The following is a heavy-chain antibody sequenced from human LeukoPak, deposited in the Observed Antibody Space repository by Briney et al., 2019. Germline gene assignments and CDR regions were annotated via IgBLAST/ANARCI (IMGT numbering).Heavy chain of an antibody. CDR3: AKSHLLMTAAVIFDY. Sequence: PGGSLRLSYAASGFPVTSYAMSWVRQAPGKGLEWVSGITGSGDSTYYADSVKGRFTISRDSSKNTLYLQMHSLRAGDTAIYYCAKSHLLMTAAVIFDYWGQGTLVTVSS. V-gene: IGHV3-23*01. CDR1: GFPVTSYA. D-gene: IGHD6-13*01. J-gene: IGHJ4*02. CDR2: ITGSGDST.